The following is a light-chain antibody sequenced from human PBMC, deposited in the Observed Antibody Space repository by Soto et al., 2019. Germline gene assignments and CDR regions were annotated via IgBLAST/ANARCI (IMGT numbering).Light chain of an antibody. Sequence: QSVLTQPASVSGSPGQSITISCTGTSSDVGGYNYVSWYQQHPGKAPKLMIYDVSNRPSGVSNRFSGSKSGNTASLTISWLQAEDEADYYCSSYTSSSTYVFGTGTKVT. CDR1: SSDVGGYNY. CDR2: DVS. J-gene: IGLJ1*01. V-gene: IGLV2-14*01. CDR3: SSYTSSSTYV.